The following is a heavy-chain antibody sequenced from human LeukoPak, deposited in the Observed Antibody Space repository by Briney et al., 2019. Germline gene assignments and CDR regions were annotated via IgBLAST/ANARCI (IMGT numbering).Heavy chain of an antibody. V-gene: IGHV3-15*01. Sequence: GGSLRLSCAASGFTFSNAWMSWVRQAPGKGLEWVGRIKSKTDGGTTDYAAPVKGRFTISRDDSKNTLYLQMNSLKTEDTAVYYCTTRRGGSYYYDAFDIWGQGTMVTVSS. CDR1: GFTFSNAW. J-gene: IGHJ3*02. D-gene: IGHD1-26*01. CDR3: TTRRGGSYYYDAFDI. CDR2: IKSKTDGGTT.